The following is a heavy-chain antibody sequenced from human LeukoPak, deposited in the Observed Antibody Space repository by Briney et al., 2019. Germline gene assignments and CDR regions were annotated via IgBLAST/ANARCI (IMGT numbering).Heavy chain of an antibody. V-gene: IGHV4-34*01. Sequence: SETLSLTCAVYGGSFSGYYWSWIRQPPGKGLEWIGEINHSGSTNYNPSLKSRVTISVDTSKNQFSLKLSSVTAADTAVYYCARVFEDTAMGLYYFDYWGQGTLVTVSS. CDR2: INHSGST. CDR3: ARVFEDTAMGLYYFDY. J-gene: IGHJ4*02. D-gene: IGHD5-18*01. CDR1: GGSFSGYY.